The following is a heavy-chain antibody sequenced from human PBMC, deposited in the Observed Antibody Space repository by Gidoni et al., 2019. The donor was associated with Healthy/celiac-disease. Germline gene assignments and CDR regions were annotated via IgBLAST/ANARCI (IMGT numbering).Heavy chain of an antibody. D-gene: IGHD5-18*01. J-gene: IGHJ4*02. V-gene: IGHV3-23*01. CDR3: ATRPQAWIQLWLD. Sequence: EVQLLESGGGLVQPGGSLRLSCAASGFTFSSYAMSWVRQAPGTGLEWVSAISGSGGSTYYADSVKGRFTISRDNSKNTLYLQMNSLRAEDTAVYYCATRPQAWIQLWLDWGQGTLVTVSS. CDR2: ISGSGGST. CDR1: GFTFSSYA.